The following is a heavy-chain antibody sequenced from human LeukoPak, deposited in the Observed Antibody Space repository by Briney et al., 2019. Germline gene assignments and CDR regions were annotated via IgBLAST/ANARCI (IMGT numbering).Heavy chain of an antibody. CDR2: LRPYNGNT. J-gene: IGHJ4*02. D-gene: IGHD6-13*01. V-gene: IGHV1-18*01. Sequence: ASVKVSCKASGYSFTNYGLTWVRQVPGHGLEWMGWLRPYNGNTNYAQKLQGRVTMTTDTSTSTAYMELRSLRSDDTAVYYCARGVLAAAGTVTSPADYWGQGTLVTVSS. CDR3: ARGVLAAAGTVTSPADY. CDR1: GYSFTNYG.